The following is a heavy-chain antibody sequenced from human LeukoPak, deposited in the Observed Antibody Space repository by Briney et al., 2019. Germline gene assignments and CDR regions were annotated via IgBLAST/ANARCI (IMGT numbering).Heavy chain of an antibody. Sequence: ASVKVSCKASGYTFTGYYMHWVRQAPGQGLEWMGWINPNSGGTNYAQKFQGRVTMTRDTSISTGYMELRSLRSDDTAVYYCAGGVTTYVFDTGAKGTMPPAS. J-gene: IGHJ3*02. CDR2: INPNSGGT. D-gene: IGHD3-16*01. V-gene: IGHV1-2*02. CDR3: AGGVTTYVFDT. CDR1: GYTFTGYY.